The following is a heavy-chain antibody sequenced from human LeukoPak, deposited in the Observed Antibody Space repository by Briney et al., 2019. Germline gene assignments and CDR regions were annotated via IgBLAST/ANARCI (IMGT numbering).Heavy chain of an antibody. V-gene: IGHV1-2*02. D-gene: IGHD3-22*01. CDR1: GYTLTDYY. CDR3: AREFPYYYDSSGYYTSFDY. J-gene: IGHJ4*02. Sequence: ASVKVSFKASGYTLTDYYMHWVRQAPGQGLEWMGWINPNSGGTNNAQKFQGRVTMTRDTSISTAYMELSRLRSDDTAVYYCAREFPYYYDSSGYYTSFDYWGQGPLVTVSS. CDR2: INPNSGGT.